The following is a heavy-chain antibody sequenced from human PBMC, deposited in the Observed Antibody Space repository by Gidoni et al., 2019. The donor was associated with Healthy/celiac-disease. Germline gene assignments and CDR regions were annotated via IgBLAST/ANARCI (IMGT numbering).Heavy chain of an antibody. D-gene: IGHD2-2*01. CDR1: GGSFSGYY. CDR3: ARVDVVVPAAMDY. CDR2: INHSGST. Sequence: QVQLQQWGAGLLKPSETLSLTCAVYGGSFSGYYWSWIRQPPGKGLEWIGGINHSGSTNYNPSLKSRVTISVDTSKNQFSLKLSSVTAADTAVYYCARVDVVVPAAMDYWGQGTLVTVSS. V-gene: IGHV4-34*01. J-gene: IGHJ4*02.